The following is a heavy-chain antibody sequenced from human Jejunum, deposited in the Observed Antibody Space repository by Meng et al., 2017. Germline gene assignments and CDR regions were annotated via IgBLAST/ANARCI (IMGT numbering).Heavy chain of an antibody. V-gene: IGHV4-61*01. CDR3: ARGGWDFEY. Sequence: QVQLQGSGPGLVRPSETLSLPCTVSGDSVTSGHYYWSWVRQPPGQGLEWIGHVFYTGSTNYSPSFKSRVTISVHTSMNQFSLKLNSVTAADTAVYYCARGGWDFEYWGQGILVTVSS. CDR1: GDSVTSGHYY. CDR2: VFYTGST. J-gene: IGHJ4*02. D-gene: IGHD3-16*01.